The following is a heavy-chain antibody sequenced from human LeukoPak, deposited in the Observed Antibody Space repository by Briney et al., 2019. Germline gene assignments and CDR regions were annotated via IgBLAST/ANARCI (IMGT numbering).Heavy chain of an antibody. CDR3: AKSGKARIAVAGADY. D-gene: IGHD6-19*01. Sequence: PRGSLRLSCAASGFTFSSYSMNWVRRAPGKGLEWVSSISSSSRYIYYADSVKGRFTISRDNSKNTLCLQMNSLRAEDTAVYYCAKSGKARIAVAGADYWGQGTPVSVST. CDR1: GFTFSSYS. V-gene: IGHV3-21*04. J-gene: IGHJ4*02. CDR2: ISSSSRYI.